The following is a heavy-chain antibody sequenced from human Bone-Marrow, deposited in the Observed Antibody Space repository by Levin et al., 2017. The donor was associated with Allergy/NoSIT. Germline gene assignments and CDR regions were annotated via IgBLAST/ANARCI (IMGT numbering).Heavy chain of an antibody. Sequence: GGSLRLSCVPSGFSFSNYALHWVRQAPGKGLQWVAVISFDGSNKYYADSVKGRFTISRDNSKDTLYLQMNSLRAEDTAVYYCARSDSSGYYELSYYFYGMDVWGQGTTVTVSS. D-gene: IGHD3-22*01. CDR1: GFSFSNYA. V-gene: IGHV3-30*04. CDR2: ISFDGSNK. J-gene: IGHJ6*02. CDR3: ARSDSSGYYELSYYFYGMDV.